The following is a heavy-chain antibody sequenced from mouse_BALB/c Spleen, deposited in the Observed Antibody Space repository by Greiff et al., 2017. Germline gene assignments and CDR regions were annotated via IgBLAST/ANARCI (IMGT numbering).Heavy chain of an antibody. V-gene: IGHV6-6*02. CDR2: IRLKSDNYAT. J-gene: IGHJ4*01. CDR3: TVNDGYYGYYAMDY. CDR1: GFTFSSYW. Sequence: DVKVEESGGGLVQPGGSMKLSCVASGFTFSSYWMSWVRQSPEKGLEWVAEIRLKSDNYATHYAESVKGKFTISRDDSKSRLYLQMNSLRAEDTRIYYCTVNDGYYGYYAMDYWGQGTSVTVSS. D-gene: IGHD2-3*01.